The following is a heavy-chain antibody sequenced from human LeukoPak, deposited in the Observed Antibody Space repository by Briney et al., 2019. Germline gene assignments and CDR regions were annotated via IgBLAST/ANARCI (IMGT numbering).Heavy chain of an antibody. CDR2: INPNSGGT. Sequence: ASVKVSCKASGYTFTGYYMHWVRQAPGQGLEWMGWINPNSGGTNYAQKFQGWVTMTRDTSISTAYMELSRLRSDDTAVYYCARDRLYYYGSGSYNGMDVWGQGTTATVSS. CDR1: GYTFTGYY. D-gene: IGHD3-10*01. V-gene: IGHV1-2*04. J-gene: IGHJ6*02. CDR3: ARDRLYYYGSGSYNGMDV.